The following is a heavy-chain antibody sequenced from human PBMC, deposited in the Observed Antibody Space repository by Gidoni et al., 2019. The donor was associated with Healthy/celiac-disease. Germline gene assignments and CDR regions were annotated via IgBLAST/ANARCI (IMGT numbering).Heavy chain of an antibody. CDR3: ARLYADRFGSSGYYP. CDR1: GATFSRYA. V-gene: IGHV1-69*01. Sequence: QVQLVQSGAEVKKPGSSVKVSCKASGATFSRYAISWVRQAPGQGLEWMGGIIPIFGTANYAQKFQGRVTITADESTSTAYMELSSLRSEDTAVYYCARLYADRFGSSGYYPWGQGTLVTVSS. D-gene: IGHD3-22*01. J-gene: IGHJ5*02. CDR2: IIPIFGTA.